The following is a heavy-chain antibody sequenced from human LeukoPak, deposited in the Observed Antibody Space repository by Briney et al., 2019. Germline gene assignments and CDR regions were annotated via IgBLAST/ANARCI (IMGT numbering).Heavy chain of an antibody. CDR1: GYSFSNYW. CDR2: IYPGDSDT. D-gene: IGHD3-10*01. J-gene: IGHJ3*02. Sequence: GESLKISCKGSGYSFSNYWIGWVRQMPGKGLEWMGIIYPGDSDTRYSPSFQGQVTISADKSISTAYLQWSSLKASDTAMYYCARPNLGSGSYYSPDAFDIWGQGTMVTVSS. V-gene: IGHV5-51*01. CDR3: ARPNLGSGSYYSPDAFDI.